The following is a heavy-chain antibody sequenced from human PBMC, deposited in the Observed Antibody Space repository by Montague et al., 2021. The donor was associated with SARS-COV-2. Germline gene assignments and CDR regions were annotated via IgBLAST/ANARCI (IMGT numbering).Heavy chain of an antibody. CDR3: AGKVLTVPADY. Sequence: SETLSLTCAVSGVSITSTNWWCLFRHPPGKGLEWFVEITYGGIATYNPPLLSRATISMVRARNLFSLKLSSVTAADTAMYYCAGKVLTVPADYWGQGTLVTVS. D-gene: IGHD4-11*01. J-gene: IGHJ4*02. V-gene: IGHV4-4*02. CDR2: ITYGGIA. CDR1: GVSITSTNW.